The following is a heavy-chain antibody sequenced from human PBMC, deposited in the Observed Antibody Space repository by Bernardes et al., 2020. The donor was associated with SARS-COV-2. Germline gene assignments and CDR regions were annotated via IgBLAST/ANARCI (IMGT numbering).Heavy chain of an antibody. D-gene: IGHD4-4*01. J-gene: IGHJ4*02. CDR2: ITSNSRNI. Sequence: GGSLRLSCVVSGFTFSSCAMTWVRQAPGKGLAWVSSITSNSRNIFYADSVKGRFTISRDNAKNSLYLQLNSLRAEDTAVYYCTRGGTTVYPNFWGQGTLVTVSS. CDR1: GFTFSSCA. V-gene: IGHV3-21*01. CDR3: TRGGTTVYPNF.